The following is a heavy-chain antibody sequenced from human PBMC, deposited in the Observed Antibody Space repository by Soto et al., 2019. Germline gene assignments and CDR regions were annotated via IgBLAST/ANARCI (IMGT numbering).Heavy chain of an antibody. Sequence: GESLKISCKGSGYSFTSYWIAWVRQMPGKGLEWMGIIYPGDSDTRYSPSFQGQVTISADKSISTAYLQWSSLKASDTAMYYCARLQAAAGDNDLTFGYWGQGTLVTVSS. CDR3: ARLQAAAGDNDLTFGY. CDR2: IYPGDSDT. D-gene: IGHD6-13*01. CDR1: GYSFTSYW. J-gene: IGHJ4*02. V-gene: IGHV5-51*01.